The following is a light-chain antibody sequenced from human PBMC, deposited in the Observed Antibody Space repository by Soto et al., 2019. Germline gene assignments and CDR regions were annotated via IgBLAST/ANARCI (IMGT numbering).Light chain of an antibody. CDR2: GAS. J-gene: IGKJ3*01. CDR3: QQYYSYPFT. CDR1: QSVSSN. Sequence: IVMTQSQAPLSVSPGERATLSCRASQSVSSNLAWYQQKPGQAPRLLIYGASTRATGIPARFSGSGSGTDFTLAISSLQSEDFATYYCQQYYSYPFTFGPGTKVDIK. V-gene: IGKV3-15*01.